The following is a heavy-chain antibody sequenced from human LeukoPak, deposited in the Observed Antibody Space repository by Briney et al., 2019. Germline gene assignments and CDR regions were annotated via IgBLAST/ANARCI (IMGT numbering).Heavy chain of an antibody. J-gene: IGHJ4*02. V-gene: IGHV4-59*12. CDR1: GDSISSNY. Sequence: PSETLSLTCTVSGDSISSNYWNWIRQPPGKGLEWIGYIYYSGSTNYNPSLKSRATLSVDMSKNQFSLNLNSVTAADTAVYYCARGFYDTGGYSTPFDSWGQGTLVTVSS. CDR3: ARGFYDTGGYSTPFDS. CDR2: IYYSGST. D-gene: IGHD1-26*01.